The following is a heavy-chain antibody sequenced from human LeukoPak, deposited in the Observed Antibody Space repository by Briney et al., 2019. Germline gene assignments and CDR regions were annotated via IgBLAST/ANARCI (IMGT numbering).Heavy chain of an antibody. V-gene: IGHV1-18*01. J-gene: IGHJ6*03. CDR1: GYTFTSYG. CDR3: ARVSSSWYYYYYYMDV. D-gene: IGHD6-13*01. CDR2: ISAYNGNT. Sequence: GASVKVSCKASGYTFTSYGISWVRQAPGQGLEWMGWISAYNGNTNYAQKLQGRVTMTTDTSTSTAYVELRSLRSDDTAVYYCARVSSSWYYYYYYMDVWGKGTTVTVSS.